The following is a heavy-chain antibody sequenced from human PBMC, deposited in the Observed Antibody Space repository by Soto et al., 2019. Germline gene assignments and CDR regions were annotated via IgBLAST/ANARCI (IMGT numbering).Heavy chain of an antibody. Sequence: GGSLRLSCAASGFTFSNVWLSWVRQGPGKGLEWLGRIKSRTENETTDYASPARGRFIISRDDSKNMLYLQLNSLKSEDTGVYCCVPVLPHANSWFYYWGKGTPVAISS. CDR1: GFTFSNVW. CDR2: IKSRTENETT. J-gene: IGHJ4*02. CDR3: VPVLPHANSWFYY. V-gene: IGHV3-15*01. D-gene: IGHD2-2*01.